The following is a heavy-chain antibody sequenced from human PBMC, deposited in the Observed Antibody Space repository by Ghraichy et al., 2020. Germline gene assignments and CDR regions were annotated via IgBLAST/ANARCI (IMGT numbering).Heavy chain of an antibody. CDR2: ISHSGST. V-gene: IGHV4-38-2*01. J-gene: IGHJ6*03. CDR1: GSSISSAYF. CDR3: ARVTGYFYHYMDV. Sequence: SETLSLTCDVSGSSISSAYFWGWIRQPPGKGLEWVGSISHSGSTSYNPPLKSRVTIPIHTSKTQFSLELISLTAADTAVYYCARVTGYFYHYMDVWGKGTTVSVSS. D-gene: IGHD7-27*01.